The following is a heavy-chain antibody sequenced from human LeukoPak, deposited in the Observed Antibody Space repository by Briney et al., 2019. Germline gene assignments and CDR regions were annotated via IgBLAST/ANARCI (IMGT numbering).Heavy chain of an antibody. J-gene: IGHJ4*02. CDR3: AKDLRIQLWAYYFDY. CDR2: ISGGDGNT. Sequence: GGSLRLSCAASGFSFSNYVVTWVRQAPGKGLEWISTISGGDGNTDYAGSVKGRFTISRDNSKNTLYLHMNSLRDEDTAVYYCAKDLRIQLWAYYFDYWGQGTLVTVSS. CDR1: GFSFSNYV. V-gene: IGHV3-23*01. D-gene: IGHD5-18*01.